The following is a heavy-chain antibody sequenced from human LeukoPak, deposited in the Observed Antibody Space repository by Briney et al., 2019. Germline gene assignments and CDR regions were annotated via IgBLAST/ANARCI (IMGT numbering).Heavy chain of an antibody. CDR3: AKHIEPGIALNDAFDL. D-gene: IGHD6-13*01. CDR1: RFTFSSYA. V-gene: IGHV3-23*01. J-gene: IGHJ3*01. CDR2: ISGSGGST. Sequence: HPGGSLRLSCAASRFTFSSYAMSWVRQAPGKGLEWVSAISGSGGSTYYADSVKGRFTISRDNSKNTLYLQMNSLRAEDTAVYYCAKHIEPGIALNDAFDLWGQGRMVTVSS.